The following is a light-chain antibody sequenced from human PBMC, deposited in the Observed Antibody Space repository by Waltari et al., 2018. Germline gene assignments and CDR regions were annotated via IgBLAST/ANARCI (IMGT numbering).Light chain of an antibody. Sequence: ENVLTQSPGTLSLSPGERATLSCRASQSVTKNYLDWYQHKPGQATGLLIYDAFKRATGIPARFSGSGSGTDFSLTISRLEPEDFAVYYCQQSGSPPYTFGQGTRLEI. V-gene: IGKV3-20*01. CDR1: QSVTKNY. CDR3: QQSGSPPYT. J-gene: IGKJ2*01. CDR2: DAF.